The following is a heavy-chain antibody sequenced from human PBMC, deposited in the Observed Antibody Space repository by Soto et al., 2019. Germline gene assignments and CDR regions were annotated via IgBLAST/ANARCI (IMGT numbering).Heavy chain of an antibody. CDR2: ISGSGGST. CDR3: AKTTMVRGVISGYYFDY. J-gene: IGHJ4*02. Sequence: EVQLLESGGGLVQPGGSLRLSCAASGFTFSSYAMSWVRQAPGKGLEWVSAISGSGGSTYYADSVKGRFTISRDNSKNTMYLQMNSLRAEDTAVYYCAKTTMVRGVISGYYFDYWGQGTLVTVSS. CDR1: GFTFSSYA. V-gene: IGHV3-23*01. D-gene: IGHD3-10*01.